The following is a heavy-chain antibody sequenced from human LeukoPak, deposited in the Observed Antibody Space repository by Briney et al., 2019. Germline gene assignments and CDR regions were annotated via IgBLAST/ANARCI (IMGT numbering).Heavy chain of an antibody. V-gene: IGHV3-23*01. CDR1: GFTFNNYD. CDR3: ASGCTSTTCYLPAY. J-gene: IGHJ4*02. CDR2: ISGSDDRT. D-gene: IGHD2-2*01. Sequence: GGSLRLSCAASGFTFNNYDMSWVRQAPRKGLEWVSDISGSDDRTYYTESVKGRFTISRDNSKNTLYLQMSSLRAEDTAVYYCASGCTSTTCYLPAYWGQGTLVTVSS.